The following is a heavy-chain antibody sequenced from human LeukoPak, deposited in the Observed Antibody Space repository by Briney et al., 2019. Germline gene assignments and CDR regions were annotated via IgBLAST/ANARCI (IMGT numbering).Heavy chain of an antibody. CDR2: TYYNSQLYT. CDR3: ARGRDVVVVPAADFDY. CDR1: GDSVSRNNTA. D-gene: IGHD2-2*01. Sequence: SQTLSLTCVISGDSVSRNNTAWNWIRQSPSRGLEWLGRTYYNSQLYTDYAVSVRSRITINPDTSKNQFSLQLNSVTPEDTAVYYCARGRDVVVVPAADFDYWGQGILVTVSS. V-gene: IGHV6-1*01. J-gene: IGHJ4*02.